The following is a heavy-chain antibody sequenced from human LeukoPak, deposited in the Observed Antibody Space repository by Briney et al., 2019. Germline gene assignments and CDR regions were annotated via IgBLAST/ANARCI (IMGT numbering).Heavy chain of an antibody. Sequence: ASVKVSCKASGYTFTGYYMHWVRQAPGQGLEWMGWIYPNSGGTNYAQKFQGRVTMTRDTSISTAYMDLSRLRSDDTAAYYCARVSGESLSGSFQLDYWGQGTLVTVSS. V-gene: IGHV1-2*02. J-gene: IGHJ4*02. CDR3: ARVSGESLSGSFQLDY. D-gene: IGHD3-10*01. CDR2: IYPNSGGT. CDR1: GYTFTGYY.